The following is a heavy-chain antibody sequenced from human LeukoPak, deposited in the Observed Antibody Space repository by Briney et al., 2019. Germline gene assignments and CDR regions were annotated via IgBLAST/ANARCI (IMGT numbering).Heavy chain of an antibody. J-gene: IGHJ5*02. D-gene: IGHD1-26*01. CDR3: ATGVGATSRWFDP. CDR2: FDPEDGET. Sequence: ASVKVSCKVSGYTLTELSMHWMRQAPGKGLEWMGGFDPEDGETIYAQKFQGRVTMTEDTSTDTAYMELSSLRSEDTAVYYCATGVGATSRWFDPWGRGTLVTVSS. CDR1: GYTLTELS. V-gene: IGHV1-24*01.